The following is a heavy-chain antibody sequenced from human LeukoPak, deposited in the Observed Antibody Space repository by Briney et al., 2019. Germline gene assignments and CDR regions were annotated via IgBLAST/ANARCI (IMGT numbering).Heavy chain of an antibody. D-gene: IGHD3-22*01. V-gene: IGHV3-64*01. CDR1: GFAFSSYA. J-gene: IGHJ3*02. Sequence: PGGSLRLSCAASGFAFSSYAMHWVRQAPGKGLEYVSAISSNGGSTYYANSVKGRFTISRDNSKNTLYLQMGSLRAEDMAVYYCARERRYDSSGNGAFDIWGQGTMVTVSS. CDR3: ARERRYDSSGNGAFDI. CDR2: ISSNGGST.